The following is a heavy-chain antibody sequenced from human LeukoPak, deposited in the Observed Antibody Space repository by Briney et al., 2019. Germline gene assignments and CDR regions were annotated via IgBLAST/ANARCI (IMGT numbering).Heavy chain of an antibody. Sequence: GGSLRLSCAASGFTFSDYYMSWIRQAPGKGLEWVSYISSSGSTIYYADSVKGRFTISRDNAKNSLYLQMNSLRAEDTAVYYCARENNRYCSGGSCYYLDYWGQGTLVTVSS. V-gene: IGHV3-11*01. D-gene: IGHD2-15*01. CDR1: GFTFSDYY. J-gene: IGHJ4*02. CDR2: ISSSGSTI. CDR3: ARENNRYCSGGSCYYLDY.